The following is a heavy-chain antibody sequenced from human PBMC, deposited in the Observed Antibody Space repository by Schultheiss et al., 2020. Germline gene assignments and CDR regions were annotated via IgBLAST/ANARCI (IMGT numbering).Heavy chain of an antibody. CDR2: IHYSGGT. V-gene: IGHV4-31*03. Sequence: SETLSLTCTVSVGSISSGGYYWSWIRQHPGKGLEWIGYIHYSGGTYYNPSLKSRLTISVDTSKNQFSLRLSSVTAADTAVYYCARAAFGGVLPDYWGQGTLVTVS. CDR3: ARAAFGGVLPDY. D-gene: IGHD3-16*01. J-gene: IGHJ4*02. CDR1: VGSISSGGYY.